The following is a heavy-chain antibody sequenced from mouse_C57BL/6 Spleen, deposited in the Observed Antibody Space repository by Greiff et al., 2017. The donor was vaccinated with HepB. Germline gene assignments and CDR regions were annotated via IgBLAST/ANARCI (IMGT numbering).Heavy chain of an antibody. CDR2: IWTGGGT. D-gene: IGHD1-1*01. V-gene: IGHV2-9-1*01. CDR3: ARNPHYYGSSYGYFDV. J-gene: IGHJ1*03. Sequence: VQLVESGPGLVAPSQSLSITCTVSGFSLTSYAISWVRQPPGKGLEWLGVIWTGGGTNYNSALKSRLSISKDNSKSQVFLKMNSLQTDDTARYYCARNPHYYGSSYGYFDVWGTGTTVTVSS. CDR1: GFSLTSYA.